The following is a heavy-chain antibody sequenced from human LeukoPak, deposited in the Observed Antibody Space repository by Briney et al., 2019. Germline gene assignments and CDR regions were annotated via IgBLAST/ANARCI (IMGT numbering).Heavy chain of an antibody. CDR3: ARGANLRGYSYGYHDY. V-gene: IGHV1-2*06. CDR1: GYTFTGYY. J-gene: IGHJ4*02. D-gene: IGHD5-18*01. CDR2: INPNSGGT. Sequence: ASVKVPCKASGYTFTGYYMHWVRQAPGQGLEWMGRINPNSGGTNHAQKFQGRVTMTRDTSISTAYMELSRLRSDDTAVYYCARGANLRGYSYGYHDYWGQGTLVTVSS.